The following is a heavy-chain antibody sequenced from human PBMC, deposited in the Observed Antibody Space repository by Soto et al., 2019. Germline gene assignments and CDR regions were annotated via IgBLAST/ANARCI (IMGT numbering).Heavy chain of an antibody. V-gene: IGHV4-4*02. Sequence: QVQLQESGPGLVRPSGTLSLTCAVFGDSITSSQWWTWVRQTPGKGLEWIGETSYERRPNYNPSXKGRRPISVXTXXXHXXLELRSVTAADTAVYYCARDGAYGSGNSKVWAFDFWGQGTMVTVS. CDR2: TSYERRP. CDR1: GDSITSSQW. CDR3: ARDGAYGSGNSKVWAFDF. D-gene: IGHD3-10*01. J-gene: IGHJ3*01.